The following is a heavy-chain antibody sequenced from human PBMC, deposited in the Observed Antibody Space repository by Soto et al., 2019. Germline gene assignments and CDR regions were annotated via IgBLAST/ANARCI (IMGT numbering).Heavy chain of an antibody. D-gene: IGHD1-1*01. CDR2: INQDGTEK. Sequence: PGGSLRLSCAASGLSFSNYWMTGVRQDTGKGLEWVANINQDGTEKHYADSVKGRFTISRDNARNSLYLQMNGLIAEDTAVYYCARSVALTGKPYYFDYWGQGTLVTVSS. CDR3: ARSVALTGKPYYFDY. V-gene: IGHV3-7*01. J-gene: IGHJ4*02. CDR1: GLSFSNYW.